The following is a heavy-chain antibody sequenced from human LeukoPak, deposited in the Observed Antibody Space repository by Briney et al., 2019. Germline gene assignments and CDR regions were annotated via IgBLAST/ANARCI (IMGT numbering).Heavy chain of an antibody. V-gene: IGHV3-30*01. CDR1: GFTFSSYA. CDR3: ARGQIAARRSAPYYFDY. J-gene: IGHJ4*02. CDR2: ISYDGSNK. Sequence: GRSLRLSCAAAGFTFSSYAMHWVRQAPGKGLEWVAVISYDGSNKYYADSVKGRFTISRDNSKNKLYLHMNSLRAEDTAVYYCARGQIAARRSAPYYFDYWGQGTLVTVSS. D-gene: IGHD6-6*01.